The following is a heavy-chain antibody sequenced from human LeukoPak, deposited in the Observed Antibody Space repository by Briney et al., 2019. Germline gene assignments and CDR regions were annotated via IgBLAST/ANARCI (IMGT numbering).Heavy chain of an antibody. CDR1: RLTFSSYS. CDR3: ARSGSSYDGSQSWSDY. J-gene: IGHJ4*02. V-gene: IGHV3-48*01. CDR2: ISSGSSTI. D-gene: IGHD3-22*01. Sequence: GGSLRLSCAASRLTFSSYSMNWVRQAPGKGLEWISYISSGSSTIYYADSVKGRFTISRDNAKNSLYLHLSSLRAEDTAVYYCARSGSSYDGSQSWSDYWGQGTLVTVSS.